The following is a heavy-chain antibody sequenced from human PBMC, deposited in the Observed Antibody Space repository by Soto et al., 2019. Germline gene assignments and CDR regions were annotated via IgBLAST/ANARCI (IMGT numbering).Heavy chain of an antibody. J-gene: IGHJ1*01. D-gene: IGHD4-17*01. V-gene: IGHV3-23*01. CDR3: ANDYGDYGYFQH. CDR1: GFTFSSYA. Sequence: EVQLLESGGGLVQPGGSLRLSCAASGFTFSSYAMSWVRQAPGKGLEWVSAISGSGGSTYYADSVKGRFTISRDNSKNTLYLQMNSLRAEDTAVYYCANDYGDYGYFQHWGQGTLVTVSS. CDR2: ISGSGGST.